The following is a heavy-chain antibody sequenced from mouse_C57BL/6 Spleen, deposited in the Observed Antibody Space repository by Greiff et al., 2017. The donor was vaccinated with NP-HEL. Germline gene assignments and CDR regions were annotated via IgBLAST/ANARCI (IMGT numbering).Heavy chain of an antibody. CDR1: GFTFSSYT. Sequence: EVKLVESGGGLVKPGGSLKLSCAASGFTFSSYTMSWVRQTPEKRLEWVATISGGGGNTYYPDSVKGRFTISRDNAKNTLYLQMSSLRSEDAALYYCARRHSSGYGFAYWGQGTLVTVSA. CDR2: ISGGGGNT. CDR3: ARRHSSGYGFAY. J-gene: IGHJ3*01. V-gene: IGHV5-9*01. D-gene: IGHD3-1*01.